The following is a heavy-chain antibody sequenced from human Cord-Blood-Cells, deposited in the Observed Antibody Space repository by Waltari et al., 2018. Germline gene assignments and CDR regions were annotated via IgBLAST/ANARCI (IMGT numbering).Heavy chain of an antibody. J-gene: IGHJ3*02. Sequence: QVQLQESGPGLVKPSGTLSLTCAVSGGSISSSNWWSWVRQPPGKGLEWIGEIYHSGSTNYNPSLKRRVTISVDKSKNQFSLKRSSVTAADTAVYYCARGASSGYWAGAVGGPDAFDIWGQGTMVTVSS. CDR1: GGSISSSNW. CDR3: ARGASSGYWAGAVGGPDAFDI. V-gene: IGHV4-4*02. D-gene: IGHD3-22*01. CDR2: IYHSGST.